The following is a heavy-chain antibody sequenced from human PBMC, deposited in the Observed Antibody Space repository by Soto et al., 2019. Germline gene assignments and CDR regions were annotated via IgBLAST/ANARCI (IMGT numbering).Heavy chain of an antibody. CDR3: ARCITGTTRFGYYYYMDV. V-gene: IGHV4-59*08. Sequence: QVQLQESGPGLVKPSETLSLTCTVSGGSISSYYWSWIRQPPGKGLEWIGYIYYSGSTNYNPSLKSRVTISVDTSKTQFSLKLSSVTAADTAVYYCARCITGTTRFGYYYYMDVWGKGTTVTVSS. CDR1: GGSISSYY. J-gene: IGHJ6*03. D-gene: IGHD1-7*01. CDR2: IYYSGST.